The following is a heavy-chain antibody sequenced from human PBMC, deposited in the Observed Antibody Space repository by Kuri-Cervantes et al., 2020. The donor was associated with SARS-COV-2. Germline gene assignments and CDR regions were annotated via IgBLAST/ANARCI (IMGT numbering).Heavy chain of an antibody. J-gene: IGHJ6*03. CDR1: GGSFSGYD. V-gene: IGHV4-34*01. D-gene: IGHD4-17*01. CDR2: INHSGYT. CDR3: ARGRGVTTFYYYYYMDV. Sequence: GSLRLSCAVYGGSFSGYDWSWIRQPPGKGLEWIGEINHSGYTKYNPSLKSRVTISVDTSKNQFSLKLSSVTAADTAVYYCARGRGVTTFYYYYYMDVWDKGTTVTVSS.